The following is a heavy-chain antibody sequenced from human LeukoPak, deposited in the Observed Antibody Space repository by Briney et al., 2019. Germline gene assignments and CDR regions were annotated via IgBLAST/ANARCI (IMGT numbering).Heavy chain of an antibody. CDR3: ARVMGITMVPGVIEY. D-gene: IGHD3-10*01. CDR2: INPNSGGT. Sequence: ASVKVSCKASGYTFTGYYMHWVRQAPGQGLEWMGWINPNSGGTNYAQKFQGRVTMTRDTSISTAYMELSRLRSDDTAVYYCARVMGITMVPGVIEYWGQGTLVTVSS. CDR1: GYTFTGYY. J-gene: IGHJ4*02. V-gene: IGHV1-2*02.